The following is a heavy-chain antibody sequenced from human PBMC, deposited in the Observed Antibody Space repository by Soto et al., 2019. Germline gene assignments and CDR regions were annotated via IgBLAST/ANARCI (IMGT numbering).Heavy chain of an antibody. CDR1: GGTFSSYT. D-gene: IGHD6-19*01. Sequence: SVKVSCKASGGTFSSYTISWVQQAPGQGLEWMGRIIPILGIANYAQKFQGRVTITADKSTSTAYMELSSLRSEDTAVYYCARDQVAVAAHNWFDPWGQGTLVTVSS. CDR2: IIPILGIA. CDR3: ARDQVAVAAHNWFDP. J-gene: IGHJ5*02. V-gene: IGHV1-69*04.